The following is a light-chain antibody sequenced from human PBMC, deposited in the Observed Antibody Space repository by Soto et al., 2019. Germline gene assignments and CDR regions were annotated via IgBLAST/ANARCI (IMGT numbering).Light chain of an antibody. J-gene: IGLJ2*01. CDR2: EVN. Sequence: QSALTQPASVSGSPGQSITISCTGTNSDVGKYNLVSWYQHHPGKAPKFLIYEVNKRPSGVSNRFSGSKSGNTASLTISGLQAEDEAEYHCCSYAGSRDVVFGGGTKVTVL. CDR3: CSYAGSRDVV. V-gene: IGLV2-23*02. CDR1: NSDVGKYNL.